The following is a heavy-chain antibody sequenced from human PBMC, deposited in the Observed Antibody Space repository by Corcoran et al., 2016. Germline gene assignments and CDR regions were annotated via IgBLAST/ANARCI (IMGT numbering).Heavy chain of an antibody. CDR1: GYSISRGYH. CDR3: ARQGHTGSYLDT. CDR2: MDNSGTS. V-gene: IGHV4-38-2*02. Sequence: QVQLQESGPGLVKPSETLSLTCTVSGYSISRGYHWAWIRQPPGKGLEWIGSMDNSGTSYYNPSLKSRGTISLDKANNQFSLKLSSVTAADTAVYHGARQGHTGSYLDTWGQGTLVIVSS. J-gene: IGHJ4*03. D-gene: IGHD1-26*01.